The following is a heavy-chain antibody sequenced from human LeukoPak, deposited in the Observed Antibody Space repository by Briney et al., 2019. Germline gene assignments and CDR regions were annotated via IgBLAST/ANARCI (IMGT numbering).Heavy chain of an antibody. CDR2: ISYDGSNK. D-gene: IGHD3-22*01. Sequence: GGSLRLSCAASGFTFSSYAMHWVRQAPGKGLEWVAVISYDGSNKYYADSVKGRFTISRDNSKNTLYLQMNSLRAEDTAVYYCASPPSTYYYDSSGYYLDYWGQGTLVTVSS. CDR1: GFTFSSYA. V-gene: IGHV3-30-3*01. J-gene: IGHJ4*02. CDR3: ASPPSTYYYDSSGYYLDY.